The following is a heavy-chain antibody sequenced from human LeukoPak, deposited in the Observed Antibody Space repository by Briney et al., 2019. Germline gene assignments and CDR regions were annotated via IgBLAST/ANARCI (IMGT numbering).Heavy chain of an antibody. J-gene: IGHJ4*02. Sequence: GGSLRLSCAASGFTFSSYGMHWVRQAPGKGLEWVAVISYDGSNKYYADSVKGRFTSSRDNSKNTLYLQMNSLRAEDTAVCYCARDYYDSSGYYPWGYWGQGTLATVSS. CDR2: ISYDGSNK. CDR1: GFTFSSYG. CDR3: ARDYYDSSGYYPWGY. D-gene: IGHD3-22*01. V-gene: IGHV3-30*03.